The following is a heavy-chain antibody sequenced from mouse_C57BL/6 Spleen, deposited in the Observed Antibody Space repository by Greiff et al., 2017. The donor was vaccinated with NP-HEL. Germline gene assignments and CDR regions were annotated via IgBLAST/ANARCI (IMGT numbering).Heavy chain of an antibody. V-gene: IGHV10-3*01. Sequence: EVNLVESGGGLVQPKGSLKLSCAASGFTFNTYAMHWVRQAPGKGLEWVARIRSKSSNYATYYADSVKDRFTISRDDSQSMLYLQMNNLKTEDTAMYYCVREGYYGSSYVFDYWGQGTTLTVSS. CDR1: GFTFNTYA. J-gene: IGHJ2*01. D-gene: IGHD1-1*01. CDR3: VREGYYGSSYVFDY. CDR2: IRSKSSNYAT.